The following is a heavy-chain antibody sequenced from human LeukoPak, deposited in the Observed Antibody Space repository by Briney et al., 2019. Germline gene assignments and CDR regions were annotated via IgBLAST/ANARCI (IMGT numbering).Heavy chain of an antibody. D-gene: IGHD1-26*01. CDR1: GGTFSNSA. V-gene: IGHV1-69*05. Sequence: ASVKVSCKASGGTFSNSAISWVRQAPGQGLEWMGGIIPSFGATDYTQKFQDRVTITTDESTSTAYMELSSLRPADTAMYYCAKEQGGAAFDIWGQGTMVTVSS. CDR3: AKEQGGAAFDI. CDR2: IIPSFGAT. J-gene: IGHJ3*02.